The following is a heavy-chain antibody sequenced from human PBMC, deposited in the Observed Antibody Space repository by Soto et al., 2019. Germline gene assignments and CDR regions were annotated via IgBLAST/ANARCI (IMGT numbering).Heavy chain of an antibody. D-gene: IGHD2-15*01. CDR3: AGVCSGGSCYSGRRYYYGMDV. J-gene: IGHJ6*02. CDR2: INAGNGNT. Sequence: GASVKVSCKASGYTFTSYAMHWVRQAPGQRLEWMGWINAGNGNTKYSQKFQGRVTITRDTSASTAYMELSSLRSEDTAVYYCAGVCSGGSCYSGRRYYYGMDVWGQGTTVTVSS. CDR1: GYTFTSYA. V-gene: IGHV1-3*01.